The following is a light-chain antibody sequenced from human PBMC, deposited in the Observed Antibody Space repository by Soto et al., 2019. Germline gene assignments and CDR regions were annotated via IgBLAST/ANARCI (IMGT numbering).Light chain of an antibody. CDR2: EVS. Sequence: QSALTQPPSASGSPGQSVTISCTGTSSDIGGYNYISWYQQHPGKAPKLMIYEVSKRPSGVPDRFSASKSGNTASLTVSGLQAEDGADYYCASYAVSNVVFGGGTKLTVL. V-gene: IGLV2-8*01. CDR1: SSDIGGYNY. CDR3: ASYAVSNVV. J-gene: IGLJ2*01.